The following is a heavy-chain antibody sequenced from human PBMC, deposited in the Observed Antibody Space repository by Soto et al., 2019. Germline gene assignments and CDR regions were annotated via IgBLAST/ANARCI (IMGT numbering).Heavy chain of an antibody. CDR3: ATHRGYDHYYGMDV. CDR1: ILSFDIYA. J-gene: IGHJ6*02. CDR2: TTGSGGTA. Sequence: EVQLLESGGGLVQPGGSLRLSCAASILSFDIYAMSWVRQAPGKGLEWVSATTGSGGTAYYAGSVKGRFTISRDNSKNTLYLQMDSLRAEDKAVYYCATHRGYDHYYGMDVWGQGTTVTVSS. D-gene: IGHD5-12*01. V-gene: IGHV3-23*01.